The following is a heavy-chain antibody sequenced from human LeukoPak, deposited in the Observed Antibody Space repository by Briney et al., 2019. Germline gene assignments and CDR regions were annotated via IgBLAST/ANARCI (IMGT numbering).Heavy chain of an antibody. J-gene: IGHJ4*02. CDR3: AKSPVVVVIAIDHFDY. V-gene: IGHV3-23*01. D-gene: IGHD2-21*01. Sequence: PGGSLRLSCAASGFTFSSYAISWVRQAPGKGLEWVSAISGSGGSTYYADSVKGRFTISRDNSKNTLYLQMNSLRAEDTAVYYCAKSPVVVVIAIDHFDYWGQGNLVTVSS. CDR2: ISGSGGST. CDR1: GFTFSSYA.